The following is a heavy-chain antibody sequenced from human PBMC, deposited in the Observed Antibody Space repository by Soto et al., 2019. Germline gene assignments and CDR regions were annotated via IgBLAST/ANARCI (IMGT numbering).Heavy chain of an antibody. CDR2: INHSGST. J-gene: IGHJ6*02. D-gene: IGHD2-15*01. CDR1: GGSFSGYY. V-gene: IGHV4-34*01. Sequence: SETLSLTCAVYGGSFSGYYWSWIRQPPGKGLEWIGEINHSGSTNYNPSLKSRVTISVDTSKNQFSLKLSSVTAADTAVYYCERAGGGWYYYYGMDVWGQGTTVTVSS. CDR3: ERAGGGWYYYYGMDV.